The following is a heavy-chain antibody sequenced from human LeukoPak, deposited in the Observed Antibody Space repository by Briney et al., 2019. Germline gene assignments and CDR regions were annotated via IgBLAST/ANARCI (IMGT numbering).Heavy chain of an antibody. CDR1: GYSISSSNW. CDR2: IYYTGTT. D-gene: IGHD4-23*01. Sequence: SDTLSLTCAVSGYSISSSNWWGWIRQPPGKGLEGIGYIYYTGTTHYNSSLKSRVPMSVYTSKNQFSLTLSSVTAVDTAIYHCAKSVAGGNSPFYYWGQGTLLTVSS. CDR3: AKSVAGGNSPFYY. V-gene: IGHV4-28*01. J-gene: IGHJ4*02.